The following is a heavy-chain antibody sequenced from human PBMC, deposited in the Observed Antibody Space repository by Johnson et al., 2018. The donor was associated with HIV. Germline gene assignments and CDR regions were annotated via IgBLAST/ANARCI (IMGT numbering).Heavy chain of an antibody. D-gene: IGHD1-26*01. J-gene: IGHJ3*02. CDR3: TTDVPGGPYYHAFDI. V-gene: IGHV3-15*01. CDR2: IKSKTDGETI. CDR1: GFTFPNAW. Sequence: VQLVESGGGLVKPGGSLRLSCAASGFTFPNAWMHWVRQAPGEGLAWVGRIKSKTDGETIDYAAPVKGRFTISRDDSKNTLYLQMNSLKTEDMAVYYCTTDVPGGPYYHAFDIWGQGTMVTVSS.